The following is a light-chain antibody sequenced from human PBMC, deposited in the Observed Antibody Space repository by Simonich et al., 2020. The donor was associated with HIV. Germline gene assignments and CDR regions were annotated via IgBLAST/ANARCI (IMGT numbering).Light chain of an antibody. V-gene: IGKV1-9*01. CDR2: AAS. Sequence: DIQLTQSPSFLSASVGDRVTITCRASQGISSYLAGYQQKPGKAPKLLIYAASTLQSGVPSRFSGSGSGTEFTLTISSLQPEDFATYYCQQRNSYPLTFGGGTKVEIK. CDR1: QGISSY. CDR3: QQRNSYPLT. J-gene: IGKJ4*01.